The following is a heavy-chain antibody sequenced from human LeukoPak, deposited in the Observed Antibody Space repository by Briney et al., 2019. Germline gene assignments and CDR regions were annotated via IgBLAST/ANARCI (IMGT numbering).Heavy chain of an antibody. Sequence: GGSLRLSCAASGFTFSTYTMNWVRQAPGKGQEWVSFISSSSSYIYYADSVKGRFTISRDNAKNSLYLQMNSLRAEDTAVYYCAREGGNYDNSGYYGPNEHWGQGTLVTVSS. CDR1: GFTFSTYT. V-gene: IGHV3-21*04. D-gene: IGHD3-22*01. CDR3: AREGGNYDNSGYYGPNEH. CDR2: ISSSSSYI. J-gene: IGHJ1*01.